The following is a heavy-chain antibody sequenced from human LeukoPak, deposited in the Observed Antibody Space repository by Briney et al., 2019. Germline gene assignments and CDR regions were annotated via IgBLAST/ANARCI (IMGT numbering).Heavy chain of an antibody. J-gene: IGHJ4*02. Sequence: GGSLRLSCAASGFTFSSYSMNWVRQAPGKGLEWVSSISSSSSYIYYADSVKGRFTISRDNAKNSLYLQMNSPRAEDTAVYYCAREGKYSYGPDYDYWGQGTLVTVSS. CDR2: ISSSSSYI. V-gene: IGHV3-21*01. CDR3: AREGKYSYGPDYDY. D-gene: IGHD5-18*01. CDR1: GFTFSSYS.